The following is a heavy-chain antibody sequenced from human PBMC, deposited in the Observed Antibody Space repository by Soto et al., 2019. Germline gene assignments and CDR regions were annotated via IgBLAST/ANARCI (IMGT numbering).Heavy chain of an antibody. J-gene: IGHJ4*02. Sequence: QVQLVQSGAEVKKPGASVKVSCKASGYTFTSYAMHWVRQAPGQRLEWMGWINAGNGNTKYSQKFQGRVTIIRDTSASTAYRELSSLRSEDTALYYCARGASPLIDYWGQGTLVTVSS. D-gene: IGHD1-26*01. V-gene: IGHV1-3*01. CDR2: INAGNGNT. CDR1: GYTFTSYA. CDR3: ARGASPLIDY.